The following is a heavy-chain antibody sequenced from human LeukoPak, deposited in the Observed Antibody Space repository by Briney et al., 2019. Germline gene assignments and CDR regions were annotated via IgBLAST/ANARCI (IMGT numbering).Heavy chain of an antibody. CDR1: GGSISSSSYY. Sequence: SETLSLTCTVSGGSISSSSYYWGWIRQPPGKGLEWIGSIYYSGSTYYNPSLKSRVTISVDTSKNQFSLKLSSVTAADTAVYYCARVGWFGELPQYYFDYWGQGTLVTVSS. CDR2: IYYSGST. D-gene: IGHD3-10*01. V-gene: IGHV4-39*07. CDR3: ARVGWFGELPQYYFDY. J-gene: IGHJ4*02.